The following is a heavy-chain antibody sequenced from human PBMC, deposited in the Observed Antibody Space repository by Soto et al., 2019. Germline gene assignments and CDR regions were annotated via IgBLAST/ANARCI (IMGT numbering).Heavy chain of an antibody. CDR2: INAGNGNT. Sequence: ASVKVSCKASGYTFTSYAMHWVRQAPGQRLEWMGWINAGNGNTKYSQKFQGRVTITRDTSASTAYMELSSLRSEDTVVFYCARALGYCSSTSCYENYWGQGTLVTVSS. V-gene: IGHV1-3*01. J-gene: IGHJ4*02. CDR3: ARALGYCSSTSCYENY. D-gene: IGHD2-2*01. CDR1: GYTFTSYA.